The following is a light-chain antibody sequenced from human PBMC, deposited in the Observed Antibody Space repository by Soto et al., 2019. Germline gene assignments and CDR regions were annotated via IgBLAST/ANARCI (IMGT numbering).Light chain of an antibody. J-gene: IGKJ1*01. Sequence: DIVMTQSPDSLAVSLGERATINCRSSQSVLYSPNNKNYLAWYQQKPGQPPKLLIYWASIRESGVPDRFSGSGSGTDFTLTISSLQAEDVAVYYCQQYYGIPRTFGQGTKVEIK. CDR3: QQYYGIPRT. V-gene: IGKV4-1*01. CDR2: WAS. CDR1: QSVLYSPNNKNY.